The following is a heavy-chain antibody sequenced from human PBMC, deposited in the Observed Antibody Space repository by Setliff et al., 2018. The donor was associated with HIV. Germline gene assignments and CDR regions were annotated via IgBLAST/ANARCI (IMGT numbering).Heavy chain of an antibody. Sequence: SETLSLTCTVSGGSISSHYWSWIRQPPGKGLEWIGYIYYSGSTKYNPSLKSRVTISRDTSKNQFSLKLTSVTAADTAVYYCAIKGAATGTGWFDPWGQGTLVTVSS. J-gene: IGHJ5*02. CDR3: AIKGAATGTGWFDP. D-gene: IGHD6-13*01. CDR2: IYYSGST. CDR1: GGSISSHY. V-gene: IGHV4-59*08.